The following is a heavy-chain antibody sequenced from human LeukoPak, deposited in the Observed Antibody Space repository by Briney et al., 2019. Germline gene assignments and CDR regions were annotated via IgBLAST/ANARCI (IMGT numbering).Heavy chain of an antibody. CDR1: GGSFSGYY. D-gene: IGHD6-19*01. Sequence: PSETLSLTCAVYGGSFSGYYWSWIRQPPGKGLEWIGEINHSGSTNYNPSLKSRVTISVDTSKNQFSLKLSSVTAADTAVYYCARDRGYSSGWPYYYYYMDVWGKGTTVTVSS. CDR3: ARDRGYSSGWPYYYYYMDV. CDR2: INHSGST. J-gene: IGHJ6*03. V-gene: IGHV4-34*01.